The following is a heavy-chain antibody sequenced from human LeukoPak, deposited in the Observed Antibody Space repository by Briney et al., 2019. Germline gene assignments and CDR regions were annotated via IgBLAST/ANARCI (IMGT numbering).Heavy chain of an antibody. Sequence: GESLKISCEASGYTFTAYWIGWVRQMPGEGLEWVGVIFPGDSNTRYMPPFQGQVTISADKPISTAYLQWSSLKASDTAMYYCAREAFGSGEVWGQGTLVTVSS. CDR2: IFPGDSNT. D-gene: IGHD3-10*01. CDR1: GYTFTAYW. J-gene: IGHJ4*02. V-gene: IGHV5-51*04. CDR3: AREAFGSGEV.